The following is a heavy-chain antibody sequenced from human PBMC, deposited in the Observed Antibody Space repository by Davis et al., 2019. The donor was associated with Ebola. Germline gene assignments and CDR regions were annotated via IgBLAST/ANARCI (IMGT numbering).Heavy chain of an antibody. CDR3: ARGQYSNSFYYHYYGMDV. Sequence: SETLSLTCTVSGGSISSYYWSWIRQPPGKGLEWIGYIYYSGSTNYNPSLKSRVTISVDTSKNQFSLKLSSVTAADTAVYYCARGQYSNSFYYHYYGMDVWGQGTTVTVSS. V-gene: IGHV4-59*01. J-gene: IGHJ6*02. D-gene: IGHD4-11*01. CDR1: GGSISSYY. CDR2: IYYSGST.